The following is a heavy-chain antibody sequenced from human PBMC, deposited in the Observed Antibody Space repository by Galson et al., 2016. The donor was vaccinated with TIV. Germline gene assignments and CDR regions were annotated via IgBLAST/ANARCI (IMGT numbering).Heavy chain of an antibody. CDR2: ISYDGNKK. D-gene: IGHD3-3*01. CDR3: ARGITIFGVAIITAPFDY. CDR1: GFTFSNYA. J-gene: IGHJ4*02. Sequence: LRLSCAASGFTFSNYAMHWVRQAPGKGLEWVAVISYDGNKKYYADSVKGRFTISRDNSKNTLYLQMNSLRVEDTAVFYCARGITIFGVAIITAPFDYGGQGTLVTVSS. V-gene: IGHV3-30-3*01.